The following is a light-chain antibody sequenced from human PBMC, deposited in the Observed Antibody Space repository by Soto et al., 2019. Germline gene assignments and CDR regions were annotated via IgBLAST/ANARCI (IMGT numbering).Light chain of an antibody. Sequence: DIPMTQSPSSVSASVGDRVTITCRASQDIHTWLAWYQQEPGKAPKLLIYAASSLQSGVPPRFSGSGSGTDFTLTISSLQPEAFATYYCHQANSFPFTFGGGTKVEIK. CDR2: AAS. J-gene: IGKJ4*01. V-gene: IGKV1-12*02. CDR1: QDIHTW. CDR3: HQANSFPFT.